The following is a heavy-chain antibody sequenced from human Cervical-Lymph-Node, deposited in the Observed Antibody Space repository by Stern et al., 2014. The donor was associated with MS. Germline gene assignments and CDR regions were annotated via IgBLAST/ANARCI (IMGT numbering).Heavy chain of an antibody. CDR1: GYSFTRYW. CDR2: IYPGESDT. D-gene: IGHD3-16*01. V-gene: IGHV5-51*01. CDR3: ARRITFGGVMFDP. J-gene: IGHJ5*02. Sequence: VQLVQSGAEVKKPGESLKISCKGSGYSFTRYWVGWVRQMPGKGLEWMGIIYPGESDTRYSPSFQGQVTISADKSISTAYLQWSSLKDSGTAMYYCARRITFGGVMFDPWGQGTLVTVSS.